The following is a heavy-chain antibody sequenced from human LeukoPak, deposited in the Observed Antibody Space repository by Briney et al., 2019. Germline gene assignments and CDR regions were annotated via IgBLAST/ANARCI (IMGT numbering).Heavy chain of an antibody. V-gene: IGHV3-21*01. CDR2: ISSSSSYI. Sequence: GGSLRLSCAASGFTFSSYSMNWVRQAPGKGLEWVSSISSSSSYIYYADSVKGRFPISRDNAKNSLYLQMNSLRAEDTAVYYCARDRRLRDFDYWGQGTLVTVSS. CDR1: GFTFSSYS. D-gene: IGHD5-18*01. J-gene: IGHJ4*02. CDR3: ARDRRLRDFDY.